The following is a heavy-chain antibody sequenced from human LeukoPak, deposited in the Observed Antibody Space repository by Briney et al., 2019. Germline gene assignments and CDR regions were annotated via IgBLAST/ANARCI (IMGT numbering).Heavy chain of an antibody. D-gene: IGHD6-13*01. J-gene: IGHJ4*02. V-gene: IGHV4-4*07. CDR3: ARSIAAAGMRGYYFDY. CDR2: IYSSGST. Sequence: SETLSLTCTVSGGSINNYYWSWVRHPAGKGLEWIGRIYSSGSTTYNPSLKSRVTMSVDTSKNQFSLKLSSVTAADTAVYYCARSIAAAGMRGYYFDYWGQGILVTVSS. CDR1: GGSINNYY.